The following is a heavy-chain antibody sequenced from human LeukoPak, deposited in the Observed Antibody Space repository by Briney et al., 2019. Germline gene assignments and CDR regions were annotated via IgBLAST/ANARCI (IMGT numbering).Heavy chain of an antibody. CDR2: IYYSGST. Sequence: SETLSLTCTVSGDSISSGDYYWSWIRQPPGKGLEWIGYIYYSGSTYYNPSLKSRVTISVDTSKNQFSLKLSSVTAADTAVYYCARPYCSAGNCYSNFDSWGQGTLVTVSS. D-gene: IGHD2-15*01. J-gene: IGHJ4*02. CDR3: ARPYCSAGNCYSNFDS. V-gene: IGHV4-30-4*08. CDR1: GDSISSGDYY.